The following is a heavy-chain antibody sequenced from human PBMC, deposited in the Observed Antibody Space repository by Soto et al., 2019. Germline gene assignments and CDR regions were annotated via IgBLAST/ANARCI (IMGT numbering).Heavy chain of an antibody. Sequence: ASVRVSCQASGYTFTSYAMHWVRQAPGQRLEWMGWINAGNGNTKYSQKFQGRVTITRDTSASTAYMELSSLRSEDTAVYYCARYCSGGSCYEAPDYYYYYGMDVWGQGTTVTVSS. D-gene: IGHD2-15*01. CDR2: INAGNGNT. CDR1: GYTFTSYA. V-gene: IGHV1-3*01. CDR3: ARYCSGGSCYEAPDYYYYYGMDV. J-gene: IGHJ6*02.